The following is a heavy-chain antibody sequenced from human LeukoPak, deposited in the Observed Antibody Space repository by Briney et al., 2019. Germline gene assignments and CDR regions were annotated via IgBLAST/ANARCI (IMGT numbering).Heavy chain of an antibody. CDR2: ISGSGGST. CDR1: GFTFSSYA. D-gene: IGHD6-19*01. Sequence: GGSLRLSCAASGFTFSSYAMSWVRQAPGKGLERVSAISGSGGSTYYADSVKGRFTISRDNAKNSLYLQMNSLRAEDTAVYYCARSQFFSSYDYWGQGTLVTVSS. V-gene: IGHV3-23*01. CDR3: ARSQFFSSYDY. J-gene: IGHJ4*02.